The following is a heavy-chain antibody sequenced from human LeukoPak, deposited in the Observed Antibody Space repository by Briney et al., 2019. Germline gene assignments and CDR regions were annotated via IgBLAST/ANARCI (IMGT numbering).Heavy chain of an antibody. CDR1: GGSISSHY. D-gene: IGHD3-10*01. CDR3: ATAGPGNGEYHFEY. Sequence: PSETLSLTCTVSGGSISSHYWGWIRQPPGKGLEWVGYIYYSGGTNYNPSLKSRVTISVGTSKSQFFLKISPVTAADTAVYYCATAGPGNGEYHFEYWGQGTLVTVFS. V-gene: IGHV4-59*11. J-gene: IGHJ4*02. CDR2: IYYSGGT.